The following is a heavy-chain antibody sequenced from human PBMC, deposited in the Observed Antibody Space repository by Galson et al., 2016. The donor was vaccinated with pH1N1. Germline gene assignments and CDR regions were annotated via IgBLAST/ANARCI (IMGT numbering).Heavy chain of an antibody. CDR3: ARYRDGYNSPFDY. CDR1: GGTFSSYA. V-gene: IGHV1-69*04. D-gene: IGHD5-24*01. Sequence: SCKASGGTFSSYAISWVRQAPGQGLEWMGRIIPIIGIANYAQNFQGRVTITADESTSTAYMELSSLRSEDTAVYYCARYRDGYNSPFDYWGQGTLVTVSS. J-gene: IGHJ4*02. CDR2: IIPIIGIA.